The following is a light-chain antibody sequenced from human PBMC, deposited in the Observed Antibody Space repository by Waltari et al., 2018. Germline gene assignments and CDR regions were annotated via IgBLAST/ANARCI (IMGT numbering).Light chain of an antibody. CDR3: QHLNNYPLT. CDR1: QGLSSY. V-gene: IGKV1-9*01. CDR2: AAS. J-gene: IGKJ4*01. Sequence: DIQLTQSPSFLSASVGDRVTITCRASQGLSSYLAWYQQKPGKAPNLLIYAASTLQSVLPSRFSGSGAGTEFTRKRRRLQHEEGETYYCQHLNNYPLTFGGGTKVEIK.